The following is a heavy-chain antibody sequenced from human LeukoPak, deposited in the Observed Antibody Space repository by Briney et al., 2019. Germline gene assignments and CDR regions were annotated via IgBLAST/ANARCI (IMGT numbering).Heavy chain of an antibody. J-gene: IGHJ4*02. V-gene: IGHV1-3*01. CDR2: INAGNGNT. CDR3: ARDLIWTTLGY. Sequence: ASVKVSCQASGYTFTSYAMHWVRQAPGQRLECMGWINAGNGNTKYSQKFQGRVTITRDTSASTAYMELSSLRSEDTAVHYCARDLIWTTLGYWGQGTLVTVSS. CDR1: GYTFTSYA. D-gene: IGHD4-23*01.